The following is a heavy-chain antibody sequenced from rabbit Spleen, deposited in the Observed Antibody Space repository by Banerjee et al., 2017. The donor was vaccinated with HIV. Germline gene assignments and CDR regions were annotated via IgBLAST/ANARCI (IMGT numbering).Heavy chain of an antibody. V-gene: IGHV1S40*01. Sequence: QSLEESGGDLVKPEGSLTLTCTASGFSFSNGYYMCWVRQAPGKGLEWIACIDTGSSGFTYFASWAKGRFTITKTSSTTVTLQVTSLTAADTATYFCARDAGTSFSSYGMDLWGPGTLVTVS. CDR1: GFSFSNGYY. CDR2: IDTGSSGFT. CDR3: ARDAGTSFSSYGMDL. J-gene: IGHJ6*01. D-gene: IGHD8-1*01.